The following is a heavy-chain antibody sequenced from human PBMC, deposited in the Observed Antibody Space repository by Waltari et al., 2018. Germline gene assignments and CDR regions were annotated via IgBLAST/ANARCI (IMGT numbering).Heavy chain of an antibody. CDR1: GGSFSGYY. V-gene: IGHV4-34*01. CDR3: ARGLPSVVVTAIELAY. J-gene: IGHJ4*02. CDR2: INQGGRT. D-gene: IGHD2-21*02. Sequence: QVQLQQWGAGLLKPSETLSLTCAVYGGSFSGYYWSWIRQRTGYGLEWIEEINQGGRTNSNPSLRGRVTISVDTSKNQFSLKLSSVTAADTAVYYCARGLPSVVVTAIELAYWGQGTLVTVSS.